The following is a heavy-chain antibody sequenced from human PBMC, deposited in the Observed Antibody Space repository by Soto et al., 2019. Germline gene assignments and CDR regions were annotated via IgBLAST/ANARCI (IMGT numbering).Heavy chain of an antibody. CDR2: ISPNSGDS. CDR1: GYTFTGYY. V-gene: IGHV1-2*02. Sequence: ASVKVSCKASGYTFTGYYMHWVRQAPGQGREWMAWISPNSGDSKYAQKFQDRVTVTRDTSISTAYMEMSRLRSDDTAVYYCARDVGYCTGTSCHKYYALDVWGEGTRLTASS. D-gene: IGHD2-8*02. J-gene: IGHJ6*04. CDR3: ARDVGYCTGTSCHKYYALDV.